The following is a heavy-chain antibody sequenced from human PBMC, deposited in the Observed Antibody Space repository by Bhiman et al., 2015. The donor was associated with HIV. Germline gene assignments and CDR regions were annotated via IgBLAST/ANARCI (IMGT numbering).Heavy chain of an antibody. D-gene: IGHD1-26*01. CDR2: ISSSGSTI. CDR3: ARDPNSGNYP. V-gene: IGHV3-48*03. Sequence: EVQLVESGGGLVQPGGSLRLSCAASGFTFSRYEMNWVRQAPGKGLEWVSYISSSGSTIYYADSVKGRFTISRDNAKKSLYLQMNSLRAEDTAVYYCARDPNSGNYPWGQGTMVTVSS. CDR1: GFTFSRYE. J-gene: IGHJ3*01.